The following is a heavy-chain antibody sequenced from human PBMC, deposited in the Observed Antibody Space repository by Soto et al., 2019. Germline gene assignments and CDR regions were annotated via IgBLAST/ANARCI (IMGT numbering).Heavy chain of an antibody. CDR1: GDSISTYY. V-gene: IGHV4-59*01. CDR2: IFYSGGT. J-gene: IGHJ4*02. CDR3: ARVQLVHKVIDY. D-gene: IGHD1-1*01. Sequence: SETLSLTCTVSGDSISTYYWSWIRQPPGKGLQWIGYIFYSGGTAYNPSLESRVTISLDMSKKQFSLKLNSMTAADAAVYYCARVQLVHKVIDYWGQGTQVTVSS.